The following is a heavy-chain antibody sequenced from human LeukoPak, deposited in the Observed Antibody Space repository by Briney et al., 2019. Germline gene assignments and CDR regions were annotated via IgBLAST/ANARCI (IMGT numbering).Heavy chain of an antibody. D-gene: IGHD3-9*01. CDR1: GFTFSSYW. J-gene: IGHJ4*02. CDR3: ARQDETLRPLRYFDWLPAARFLTPEFDY. Sequence: PGGSLRLSCAASGFTFSSYWMSWVRQAPGKGLEWVANIKQDGSEKYYVDSVKGRFTISRDNAKNSLYLQMNSLRAEDTAVYYCARQDETLRPLRYFDWLPAARFLTPEFDYWGQGTLVTVSS. CDR2: IKQDGSEK. V-gene: IGHV3-7*01.